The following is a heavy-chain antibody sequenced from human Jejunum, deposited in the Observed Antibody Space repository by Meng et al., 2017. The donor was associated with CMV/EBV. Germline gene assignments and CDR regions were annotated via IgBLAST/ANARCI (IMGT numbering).Heavy chain of an antibody. J-gene: IGHJ4*02. CDR2: MNPNRGTT. CDR3: ATGVADFEY. V-gene: IGHV1-8*01. D-gene: IGHD6-19*01. Sequence: QLVQLGAGEKKPCASVKVSCNTSGYTFTSYDINWGRQGTGQGLEWMGWMNPNRGTTGYAQKFQGRVTMTRNISKSTAYMDLSSLRSEDTAVYYCATGVADFEYWGQGTLVTVSS. CDR1: GYTFTSYD.